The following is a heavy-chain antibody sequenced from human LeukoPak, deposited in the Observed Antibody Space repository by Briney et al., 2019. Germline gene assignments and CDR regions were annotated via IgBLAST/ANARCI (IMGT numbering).Heavy chain of an antibody. CDR1: GLTFSSYG. CDR3: ARAGGYCSSTSCPYYYYYGMDV. V-gene: IGHV3-33*01. J-gene: IGHJ6*02. CDR2: IWYDGSNK. Sequence: GGSLRLSCAASGLTFSSYGMHWVRQAPGKGLEWVAVIWYDGSNKYYADSVKGRFTISRDNSKNTLYLQMNSLRAEDTAVYYCARAGGYCSSTSCPYYYYYGMDVWGQGTTVTVSS. D-gene: IGHD2-2*01.